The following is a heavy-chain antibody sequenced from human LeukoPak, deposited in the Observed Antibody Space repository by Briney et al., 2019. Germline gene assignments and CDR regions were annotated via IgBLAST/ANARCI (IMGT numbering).Heavy chain of an antibody. CDR1: GYTFTGYF. CDR3: ARDLYYGTHGFDY. V-gene: IGHV1-2*02. J-gene: IGHJ4*02. Sequence: GASVKVSCKASGYTFTGYFMHWVRQAPGQGLEWMGWISPNSGATDYAQKFQGRVTMTRDTSISTAYMDLSSLTSDDTAVYFCARDLYYGTHGFDYWGQGTLVTVSS. CDR2: ISPNSGAT. D-gene: IGHD2-8*01.